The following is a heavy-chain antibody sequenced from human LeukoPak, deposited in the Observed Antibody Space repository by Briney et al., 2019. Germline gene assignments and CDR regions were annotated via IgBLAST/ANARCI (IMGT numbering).Heavy chain of an antibody. CDR3: ARQMGGNSEEFYYYYYMDV. D-gene: IGHD4-23*01. CDR1: GFTFSTYA. Sequence: PGGPLRLSCAASGFTFSTYAMSWVRQAPGKGLEWVSGISGRDGSTYYADSVKGRFTISRDNSKNTLYLQMNSLRAEDTAVYYCARQMGGNSEEFYYYYYMDVWGKGTTVTVSS. CDR2: ISGRDGST. V-gene: IGHV3-23*01. J-gene: IGHJ6*03.